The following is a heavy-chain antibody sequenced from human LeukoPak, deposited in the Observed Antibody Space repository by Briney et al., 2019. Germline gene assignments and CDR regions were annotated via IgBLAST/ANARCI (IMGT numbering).Heavy chain of an antibody. CDR1: GYSISSGYY. V-gene: IGHV4-38-2*02. J-gene: IGHJ4*02. Sequence: SETLSLTCTVSGYSISSGYYWGWIRQPPGKGLEWIGSIYHSGSTYYNPSLKSRVTMSVDTSKNQFSLRLSSVNAADTAVYYCARDILATSIAAPYYWGQGILVTVSS. D-gene: IGHD6-13*01. CDR2: IYHSGST. CDR3: ARDILATSIAAPYY.